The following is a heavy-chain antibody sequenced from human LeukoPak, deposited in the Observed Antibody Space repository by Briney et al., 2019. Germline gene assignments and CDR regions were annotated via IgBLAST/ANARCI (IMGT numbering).Heavy chain of an antibody. CDR3: VRHRGYSSGYDCFDY. V-gene: IGHV5-51*01. CDR2: TYPGHSDT. D-gene: IGHD3-22*01. CDR1: GYGFTSYW. Sequence: GESLKLSCMGSGYGFTSYWMGGVRPLPGAGLDWMGNTYPGHSDTRYRPSLQGQVTISADKSISTAYLQWSSLKASDTDMYYCVRHRGYSSGYDCFDYWGQGTLVTVSS. J-gene: IGHJ4*02.